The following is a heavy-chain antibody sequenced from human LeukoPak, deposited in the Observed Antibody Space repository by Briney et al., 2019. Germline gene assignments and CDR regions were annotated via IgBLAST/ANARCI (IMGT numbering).Heavy chain of an antibody. J-gene: IGHJ4*02. V-gene: IGHV3-21*01. CDR1: RFTFSSFS. CDR2: ISGGSSFT. CDR3: ARDLGYSSGPNY. Sequence: GGSLRLSCAASRFTFSSFSMNWVRQAPGKGLEWVSYISGGSSFTYYVDSVKGRFTISRDNAKNSLYLQMNSLRAEDTAVYYCARDLGYSSGPNYWGQGTRVTVSS. D-gene: IGHD6-19*01.